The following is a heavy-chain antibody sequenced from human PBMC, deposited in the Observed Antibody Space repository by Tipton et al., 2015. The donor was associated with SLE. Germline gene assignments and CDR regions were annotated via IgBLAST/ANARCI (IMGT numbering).Heavy chain of an antibody. Sequence: TLSLTCTVSGGSLRSHYLSWIRQPPGKGLEWIGYMYHSGSTKYNPSLKSRVSMSVDTSKNQFSLKLTSVTAADTALYYCVRVIVPASRGAFDIWGQGTMVTVSS. CDR1: GGSLRSHY. V-gene: IGHV4-59*11. D-gene: IGHD2-2*01. CDR2: MYHSGST. CDR3: VRVIVPASRGAFDI. J-gene: IGHJ3*02.